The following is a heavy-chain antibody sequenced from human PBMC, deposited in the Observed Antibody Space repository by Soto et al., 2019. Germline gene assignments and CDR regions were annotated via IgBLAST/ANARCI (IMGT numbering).Heavy chain of an antibody. V-gene: IGHV1-69*01. Sequence: QVQLVQSGAEVKKPGSSVKVSCKASGGTFISYAISWVRQAPGRGLEWMGGIIPVFGTANYTQKFQGRVTITADESTSTAYMELSSLRSEDTALYYCSRGRVNTALSAFDYWGQGTLVTVSS. J-gene: IGHJ4*02. D-gene: IGHD5-18*01. CDR3: SRGRVNTALSAFDY. CDR2: IIPVFGTA. CDR1: GGTFISYA.